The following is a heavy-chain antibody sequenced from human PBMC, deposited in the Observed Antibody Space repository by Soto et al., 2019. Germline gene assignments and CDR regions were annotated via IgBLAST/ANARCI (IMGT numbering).Heavy chain of an antibody. CDR1: GFTFSGYG. CDR2: ISYDGNNK. D-gene: IGHD1-1*01. V-gene: IGHV3-30*18. J-gene: IGHJ6*02. Sequence: PGGSLRLSCAASGFTFSGYGMHWVRQAPGKGLEWVAVISYDGNNKYYADSVKGRFTISRDNSKNTLYLQMNSLRAEDTAVYYCAKGGRGTYLYYYGMDVWGQRTTVTVSS. CDR3: AKGGRGTYLYYYGMDV.